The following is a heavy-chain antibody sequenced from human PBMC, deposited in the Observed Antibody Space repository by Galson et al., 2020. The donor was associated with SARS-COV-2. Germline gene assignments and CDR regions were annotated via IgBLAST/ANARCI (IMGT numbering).Heavy chain of an antibody. CDR3: ARDGGITIFGVVIPYYYYYGMDV. CDR2: ISSNGGST. CDR1: GFTFSSYA. Sequence: GESLKISCAASGFTFSSYAMHWVRQAPGKGLEYVSAISSNGGSTYYANSVKGRFPISRDNSKNTLYLQMGSLRAEDMAVYYCARDGGITIFGVVIPYYYYYGMDVWGQGTTVTVSS. D-gene: IGHD3-3*01. J-gene: IGHJ6*02. V-gene: IGHV3-64*01.